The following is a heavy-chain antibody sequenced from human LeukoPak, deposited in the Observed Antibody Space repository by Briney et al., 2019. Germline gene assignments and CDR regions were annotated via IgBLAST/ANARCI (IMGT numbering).Heavy chain of an antibody. CDR3: ARYSGSYRRTFDV. D-gene: IGHD1-26*01. CDR2: ISSTSSYI. CDR1: GFSFSDYN. V-gene: IGHV3-21*06. Sequence: GGSLRLSCAASGFSFSDYNMIWVRQAPGKGLEWVSSISSTSSYIYYADSLKGRFTISRDNARNSVYLQLNSLRGEDTAVYCCARYSGSYRRTFDVWGQGTVVTVSS. J-gene: IGHJ3*01.